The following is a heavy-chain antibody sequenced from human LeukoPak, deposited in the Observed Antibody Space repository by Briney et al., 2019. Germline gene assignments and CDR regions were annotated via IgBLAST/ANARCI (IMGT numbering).Heavy chain of an antibody. CDR3: AKVGTYSDSSGYLKWFDP. D-gene: IGHD3-22*01. CDR2: ISASGART. CDR1: GFTLSSYA. J-gene: IGHJ5*02. V-gene: IGHV3-23*01. Sequence: GGSLRLSLSAPGFTLSSYAISWGRPAPGKGLDWGSTISASGARTYYADSVRGRFTISRDNSKNTLYLQMNSLRAEDTAVYYCAKVGTYSDSSGYLKWFDPWGQGTLVTVSS.